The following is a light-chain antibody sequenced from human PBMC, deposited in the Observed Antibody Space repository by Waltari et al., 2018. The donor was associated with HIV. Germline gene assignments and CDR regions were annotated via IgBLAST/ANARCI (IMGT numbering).Light chain of an antibody. Sequence: QSVLTQPPSVSGAPGQRVTISCTGRSSNIGAGYDVPWYQQLPGTAPKLLIYGISNRPSGVPDRFSGSKSGTSASLAITGLQAEDEADYYCQSYDSSLSVVFGGGTKLTVL. CDR1: SSNIGAGYD. CDR2: GIS. V-gene: IGLV1-40*01. CDR3: QSYDSSLSVV. J-gene: IGLJ2*01.